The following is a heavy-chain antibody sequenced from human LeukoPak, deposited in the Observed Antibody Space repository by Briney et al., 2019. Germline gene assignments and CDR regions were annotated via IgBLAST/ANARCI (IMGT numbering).Heavy chain of an antibody. D-gene: IGHD3-22*01. CDR3: AINPDSSGGGSNWYFDL. J-gene: IGHJ2*01. V-gene: IGHV1-2*02. Sequence: ASVSVSCKASGYTFTGYYMHWVRQAPGQGLEWMGWINPNSGGTNYAQNFQGRVTMTRDTSINTAYMELSRLRSDDTAVYYCAINPDSSGGGSNWYFDLWVGASLATVSS. CDR2: INPNSGGT. CDR1: GYTFTGYY.